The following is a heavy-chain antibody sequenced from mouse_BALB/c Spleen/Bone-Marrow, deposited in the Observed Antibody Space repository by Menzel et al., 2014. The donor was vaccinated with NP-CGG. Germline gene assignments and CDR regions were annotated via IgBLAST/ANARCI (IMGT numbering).Heavy chain of an antibody. Sequence: LKQSRPELGRPAVSVKISCEGSDYTFTDYAMHWVKQSHAKSLEWIGVISTYSGNTNYNQKFKGKATMTVDKSSSTSYMELARLTSEDSAIYYCARRGYGSSPFDYWDQGTTPTVSS. D-gene: IGHD1-1*01. CDR3: ARRGYGSSPFDY. V-gene: IGHV1-67*01. CDR1: DYTFTDYA. J-gene: IGHJ2*01. CDR2: ISTYSGNT.